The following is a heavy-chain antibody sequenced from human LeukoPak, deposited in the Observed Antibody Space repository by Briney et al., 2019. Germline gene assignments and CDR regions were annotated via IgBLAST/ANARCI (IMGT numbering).Heavy chain of an antibody. Sequence: SETLSLTCTVSGYSISSGYYWGWIRQPPGKGLEWTGSIDHSGSTYYNPSLKSRVTISVDASKNQFSLKLSSVTAADTAVYYCARLGYGDYYFDYWGQGTLVTVSS. CDR3: ARLGYGDYYFDY. J-gene: IGHJ4*02. CDR1: GYSISSGYY. CDR2: IDHSGST. D-gene: IGHD4-17*01. V-gene: IGHV4-38-2*02.